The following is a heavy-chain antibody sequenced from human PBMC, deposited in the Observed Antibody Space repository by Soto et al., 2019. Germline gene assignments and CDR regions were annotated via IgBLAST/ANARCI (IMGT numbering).Heavy chain of an antibody. J-gene: IGHJ4*01. CDR2: ISAYNGNT. V-gene: IGHV1-18*01. CDR3: ASTPAAGYCSGGSCYVHPGEVDY. Sequence: ASVKVSCKASGYTFTSYGISWVRQAPGQGLEWMGWISAYNGNTNYAQKLQGRVTMTTDTSTSTAYMELRSLRSDDTAVYYCASTPAAGYCSGGSCYVHPGEVDYWG. CDR1: GYTFTSYG. D-gene: IGHD2-15*01.